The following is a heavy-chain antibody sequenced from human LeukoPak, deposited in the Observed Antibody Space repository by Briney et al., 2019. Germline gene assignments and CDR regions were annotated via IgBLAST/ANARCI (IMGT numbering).Heavy chain of an antibody. CDR1: GFTFSSYG. D-gene: IGHD3-9*01. CDR3: ARGFDGNFDY. V-gene: IGHV3-20*04. J-gene: IGHJ4*02. CDR2: INWNGANT. Sequence: PGRSLRLSGAASGFTFSSYGMSWVRQAAGKGLEWVSGINWNGANTDYADSVKGRFTISRDNAKNSLYLQMNSLRAEDTALYYCARGFDGNFDYWGQGTLVTVSP.